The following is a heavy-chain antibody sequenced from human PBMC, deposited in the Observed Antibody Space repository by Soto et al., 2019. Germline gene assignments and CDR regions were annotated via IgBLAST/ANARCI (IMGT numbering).Heavy chain of an antibody. CDR2: IYYSGST. D-gene: IGHD3-10*01. J-gene: IGHJ5*02. V-gene: IGHV4-59*01. Sequence: PSETLSLTCTVSGGSISSYYWSWIRQPPRKGLEWIGYIYYSGSTNYNPSLKSRVTISVDTSKNQFSLKLSSVTAADTAVYYCARVVVLWFGELSQYNWFDPWGQGTLVTVSS. CDR3: ARVVVLWFGELSQYNWFDP. CDR1: GGSISSYY.